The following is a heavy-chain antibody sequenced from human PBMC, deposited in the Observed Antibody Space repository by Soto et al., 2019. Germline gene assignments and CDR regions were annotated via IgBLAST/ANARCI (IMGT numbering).Heavy chain of an antibody. D-gene: IGHD3-10*01. CDR1: GFTFSNYW. CDR2: IKEDGGER. J-gene: IGHJ4*01. CDR3: ARAGSENDN. Sequence: EVQLVESGGGLVQPGGSLRLSCAASGFTFSNYWMTWVRQAPGKGLEWVANIKEDGGERNYVDSLKGRFTISRDNAKNSLYLQMNSQRAEDTAVYYCARAGSENDNWGQGTLVTVSS. V-gene: IGHV3-7*05.